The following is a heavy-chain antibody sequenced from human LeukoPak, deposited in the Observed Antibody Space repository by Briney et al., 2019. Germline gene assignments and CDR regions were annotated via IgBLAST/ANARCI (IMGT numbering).Heavy chain of an antibody. CDR1: GFTFSSYA. CDR3: AKGRYCSSTSCPNWFDP. Sequence: GGSLRLSCAASGFTFSSYAMSWVRPAPGKGLEWVSAISGSGGSTYYADSVKGRFTISRDNSKNTLYLQMNSLRAEDTAVYYCAKGRYCSSTSCPNWFDPWGQGTLVTVSS. J-gene: IGHJ5*02. D-gene: IGHD2-2*01. CDR2: ISGSGGST. V-gene: IGHV3-23*01.